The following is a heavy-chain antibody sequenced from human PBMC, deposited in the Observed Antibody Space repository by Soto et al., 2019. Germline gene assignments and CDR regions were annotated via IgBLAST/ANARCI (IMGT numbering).Heavy chain of an antibody. D-gene: IGHD3-10*01. V-gene: IGHV3-33*01. J-gene: IGHJ5*02. CDR2: IWYDGSNK. CDR1: GFTFSSYG. Sequence: QVQLVESGGGVVQPGRSLRLSCAASGFTFSSYGMHWVRQAPGKGLEWVAVIWYDGSNKYYADSVKGRFTISRDNSKNTLYLQMNSLRAEDTAVYYCARESFSSGSYNSGWFDPWGQGTLVTVSS. CDR3: ARESFSSGSYNSGWFDP.